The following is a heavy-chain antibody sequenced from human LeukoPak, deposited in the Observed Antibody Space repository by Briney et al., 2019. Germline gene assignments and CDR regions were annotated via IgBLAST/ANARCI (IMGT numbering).Heavy chain of an antibody. CDR2: IYHSGST. D-gene: IGHD6-13*01. V-gene: IGHV4-38-2*02. CDR3: ARDTSRYSSSWLLDY. CDR1: GYSISSGYY. J-gene: IGHJ4*02. Sequence: PSETLSLTCTVSGYSISSGYYWGWIRQTPGKGLEWIGSIYHSGSTYYNPSLKSRVTISVDTSKNQFSLKLSSVTAADTAVYYCARDTSRYSSSWLLDYWGQGTLVTVSS.